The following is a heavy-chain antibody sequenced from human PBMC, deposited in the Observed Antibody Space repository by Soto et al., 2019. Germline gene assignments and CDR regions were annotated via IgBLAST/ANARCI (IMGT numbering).Heavy chain of an antibody. Sequence: GESLKISWEASGYSFTSYWIGWVRQMPGKGLEWMGIIHPGDSDTKYSPSFQGQVTISVDKSITTAYLQWSILKASDTAMYYCARTPGPDLAASLEYYYFSGMDVWGQGTTVTVSS. D-gene: IGHD2-15*01. V-gene: IGHV5-51*01. CDR2: IHPGDSDT. J-gene: IGHJ6*02. CDR1: GYSFTSYW. CDR3: ARTPGPDLAASLEYYYFSGMDV.